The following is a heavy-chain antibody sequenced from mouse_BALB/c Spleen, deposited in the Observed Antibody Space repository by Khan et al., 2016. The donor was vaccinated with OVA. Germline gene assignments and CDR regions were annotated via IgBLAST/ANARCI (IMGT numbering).Heavy chain of an antibody. D-gene: IGHD1-1*01. CDR2: ISYSGNT. CDR1: GYSITSDYA. J-gene: IGHJ2*01. CDR3: ARVYGGDFDY. V-gene: IGHV3-2*02. Sequence: EVQLQESGPGLVKPSQSLSLTCTVTGYSITSDYAWNWIRQFPGNKLEWMGYISYSGNTNYNPSLKRRIPITRETSKNQFFLQLNSVTTEDTATYYCARVYGGDFDYWGQGTTLTVSS.